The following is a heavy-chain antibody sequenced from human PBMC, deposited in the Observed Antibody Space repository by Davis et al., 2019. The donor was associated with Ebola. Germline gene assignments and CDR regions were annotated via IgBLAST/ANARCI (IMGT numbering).Heavy chain of an antibody. V-gene: IGHV1-69*13. CDR2: IIPIFGTA. J-gene: IGHJ6*02. CDR3: ARDATLRHGMDV. Sequence: SVKVSCKASGGTFSSYAISWVRQAPGQGLEWMGGIIPIFGTANYAQKFQGRVTITADESTSTAYMELSSLRSEDTAVYYCARDATLRHGMDVWGQGTTVTVSS. D-gene: IGHD4-17*01. CDR1: GGTFSSYA.